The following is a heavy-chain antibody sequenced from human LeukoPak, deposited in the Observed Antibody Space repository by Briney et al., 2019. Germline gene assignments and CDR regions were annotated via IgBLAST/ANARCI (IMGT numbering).Heavy chain of an antibody. CDR1: GGSTSSSSYY. V-gene: IGHV4-39*01. D-gene: IGHD6-19*01. Sequence: PSETLSLTCTVSGGSTSSSSYYWGWIRQPPGKGLEWIGSIYYSGSTHYNPSLKSRVTISVDTSKNQFSLKLSSVTAADTAVYYCARHSLYSSGYAFDIWGQGTMVTVSS. CDR3: ARHSLYSSGYAFDI. CDR2: IYYSGST. J-gene: IGHJ3*02.